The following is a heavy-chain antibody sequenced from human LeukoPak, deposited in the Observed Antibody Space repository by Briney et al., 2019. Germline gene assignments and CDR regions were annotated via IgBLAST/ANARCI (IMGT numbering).Heavy chain of an antibody. CDR2: ISGSGGST. J-gene: IGHJ4*02. CDR1: GFTFSSYA. CDR3: AKDSFGEWLSQYYFDY. Sequence: PGGSLRLSCAASGFTFSSYAMSWVRQAPGKGLEWVSAISGSGGSTYYADSVKGRFTISRDNSKNTLYLQMNSLRAEDTAVYYCAKDSFGEWLSQYYFDYWGQGTLVTVS. V-gene: IGHV3-23*01. D-gene: IGHD3-3*01.